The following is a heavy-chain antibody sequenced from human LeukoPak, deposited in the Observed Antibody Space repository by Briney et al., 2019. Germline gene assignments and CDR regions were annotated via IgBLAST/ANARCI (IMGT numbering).Heavy chain of an antibody. CDR2: ISGSGHST. CDR1: GFTFSSYA. V-gene: IGHV3-23*01. D-gene: IGHD3-22*01. J-gene: IGHJ4*02. CDR3: AKDVDSSGYYQSPFDY. Sequence: GGSLRLSCVASGFTFSSYAMSWVRQAPGKGLEWVSGISGSGHSTYYADSVKGRFTISRDNSKNTLYLQMNSLRAEDTAVYYCAKDVDSSGYYQSPFDYWGQGNPGHRLL.